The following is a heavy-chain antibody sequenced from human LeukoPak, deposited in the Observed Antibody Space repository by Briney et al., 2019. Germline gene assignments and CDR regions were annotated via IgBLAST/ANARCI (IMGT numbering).Heavy chain of an antibody. V-gene: IGHV3-21*01. CDR1: GFTFSSYS. Sequence: PGGSLRLSCAASGFTFSSYSINWVRQAPGKGLEWVSSISSSSSYIYYADSVKGRFTISRDNAKNSLYLQMNSLRAEDTAVYYCASWITMVRGVIRGMDVWGQGTTVTVSS. J-gene: IGHJ6*02. D-gene: IGHD3-10*01. CDR2: ISSSSSYI. CDR3: ASWITMVRGVIRGMDV.